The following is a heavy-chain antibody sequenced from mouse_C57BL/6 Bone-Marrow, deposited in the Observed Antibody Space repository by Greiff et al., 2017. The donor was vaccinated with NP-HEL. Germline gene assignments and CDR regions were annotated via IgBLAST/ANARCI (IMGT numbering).Heavy chain of an antibody. Sequence: EVHLVESGGGLVKPGGSLKLSCAASGFTFSSYAMSWVRQTPEKRLEWVATISDGGSYTYYPDNVKGRFTISRDNAKNNLYLQMSHLKSEDTAMYYCARAFITTVVADYYAMDYWGQGTSVTVSS. CDR2: ISDGGSYT. V-gene: IGHV5-4*01. D-gene: IGHD1-1*01. CDR3: ARAFITTVVADYYAMDY. CDR1: GFTFSSYA. J-gene: IGHJ4*01.